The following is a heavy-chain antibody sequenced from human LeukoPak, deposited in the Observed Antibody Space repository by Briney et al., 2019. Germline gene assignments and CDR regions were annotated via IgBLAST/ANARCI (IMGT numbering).Heavy chain of an antibody. J-gene: IGHJ4*02. CDR2: ISGSGGST. CDR3: AKSDRGYCSSTSCYIFDY. Sequence: GGSLRLSCAASGFTASSNYMSWVRQAPGKGLEWVSAISGSGGSTYYADSVKGRFTISRDNSKNTLYLQMNSLRAEDTAVYYCAKSDRGYCSSTSCYIFDYWGQGTLVTVSS. D-gene: IGHD2-2*01. V-gene: IGHV3-23*01. CDR1: GFTASSNY.